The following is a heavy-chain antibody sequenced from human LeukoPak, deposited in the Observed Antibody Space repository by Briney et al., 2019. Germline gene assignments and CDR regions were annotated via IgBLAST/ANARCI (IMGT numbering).Heavy chain of an antibody. J-gene: IGHJ4*02. CDR3: TTLTGGITGTRKIDY. CDR1: GFTFSSFG. V-gene: IGHV3-15*01. CDR2: IKSKTDGGTT. Sequence: SGGSLRLSCAASGFTFSSFGMHWVRQAPGKGLEWVGRIKSKTDGGTTDYAAPVKGRFTISRDDSKNTLYLQMNSLKTEDTAVYYCTTLTGGITGTRKIDYWGQGTLVTVSS. D-gene: IGHD1-7*01.